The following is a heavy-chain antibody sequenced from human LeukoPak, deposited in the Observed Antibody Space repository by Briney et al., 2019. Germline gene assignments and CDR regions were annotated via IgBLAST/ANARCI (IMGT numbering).Heavy chain of an antibody. CDR1: GFTFSSYG. D-gene: IGHD4-17*01. J-gene: IGHJ4*02. CDR2: IRYDGSNK. V-gene: IGHV3-30*02. Sequence: GGSLRLSCAASGFTFSSYGMHWVRQAPGKGLEWVAFIRYDGSNKYYADSVKGRFTISRDNSKNTLYLQMNSLRAEDTAVYYCAKVNDYGDYVSSDYWGQGTLVTVSS. CDR3: AKVNDYGDYVSSDY.